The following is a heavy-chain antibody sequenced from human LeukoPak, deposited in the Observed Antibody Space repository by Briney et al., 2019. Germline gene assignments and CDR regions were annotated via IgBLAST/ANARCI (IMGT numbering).Heavy chain of an antibody. V-gene: IGHV1-69*01. J-gene: IGHJ6*03. D-gene: IGHD2-15*01. CDR1: GGTFNSYA. CDR2: IIPIFGTA. Sequence: GSSVKVSCKASGGTFNSYAISWVRQAHGQGLEWMGGIIPIFGTANYAQKFQGRVTITADESTSTAYMELSSLRSEDTAVYYCARDGALATGGVYYMDVWGKGTTVTVSS. CDR3: ARDGALATGGVYYMDV.